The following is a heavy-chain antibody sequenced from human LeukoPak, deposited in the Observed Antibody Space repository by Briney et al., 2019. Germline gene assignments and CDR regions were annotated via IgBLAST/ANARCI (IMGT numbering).Heavy chain of an antibody. CDR2: VSYDGSRK. J-gene: IGHJ4*02. CDR1: GFTFSSYG. Sequence: PGGSLRLSCAASGFTFSSYGMHWVRQAPGKGLEWVAVVSYDGSRKDYADSVKGRFTISRDNSKNTLYLQMDSLRAEDTAVYYCARLFLGGNSPSDYWGQGTLVTVSS. CDR3: ARLFLGGNSPSDY. D-gene: IGHD4-23*01. V-gene: IGHV3-30*03.